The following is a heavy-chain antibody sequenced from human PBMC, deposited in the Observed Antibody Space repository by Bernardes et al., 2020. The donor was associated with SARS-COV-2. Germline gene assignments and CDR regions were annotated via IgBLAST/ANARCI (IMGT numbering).Heavy chain of an antibody. CDR1: GFSLSSHW. CDR2: IKQDGSEK. CDR3: ARDHLGRFDR. V-gene: IGHV3-7*01. Sequence: GGSLRLSCAASGFSLSSHWMSWVRQAPGKGLEWVANIKQDGSEKYYVESVKGRFTISRDNAKNSLYLQMNSLRVEDTAVYYCARDHLGRFDRWGQGTLVTVSS. J-gene: IGHJ4*02.